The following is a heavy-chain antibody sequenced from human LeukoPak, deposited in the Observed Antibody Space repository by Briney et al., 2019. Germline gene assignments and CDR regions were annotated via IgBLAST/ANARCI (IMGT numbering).Heavy chain of an antibody. CDR1: GGSISSYY. Sequence: PSETLSLTCTVSGGSISSYYWSWIRQPPGKGLEWIGYIYYSGSTNYNPSLKSRVTISVDTSKNQFSLKLSSVTAADTAVYYCARLGRDAFDIWGQGTMVTVSS. CDR2: IYYSGST. CDR3: ARLGRDAFDI. D-gene: IGHD1-26*01. V-gene: IGHV4-59*08. J-gene: IGHJ3*02.